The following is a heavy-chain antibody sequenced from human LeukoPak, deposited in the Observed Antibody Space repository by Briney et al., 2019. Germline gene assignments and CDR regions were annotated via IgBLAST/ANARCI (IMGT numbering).Heavy chain of an antibody. Sequence: GGSLRLSCAASGFIFSHYGMNWVRQAPGKGLEWVSGITSRSTTYYADSVKGRFTISRDNPKNMVWLQINSPTAEDTATYYCAKDGNWARFEDWGQGTLVTVSS. D-gene: IGHD7-27*01. V-gene: IGHV3-23*01. CDR2: ITSRSTT. CDR3: AKDGNWARFED. CDR1: GFIFSHYG. J-gene: IGHJ4*02.